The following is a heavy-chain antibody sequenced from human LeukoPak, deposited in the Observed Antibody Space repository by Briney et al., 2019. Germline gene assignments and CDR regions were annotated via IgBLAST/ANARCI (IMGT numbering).Heavy chain of an antibody. V-gene: IGHV3-23*01. J-gene: IGHJ3*02. CDR2: ITGSGETT. CDR3: AKVQVHYYGSGTDAFDI. D-gene: IGHD3-10*01. CDR1: GFTFSDYY. Sequence: PGGSLRLSCAASGFTFSDYYMSWIRQAPGKGLEWVSAITGSGETTYCADSVKGRFIISRDNSKNTLYLQMDSLRAEDTAIYYCAKVQVHYYGSGTDAFDIWGQGAMVTVSS.